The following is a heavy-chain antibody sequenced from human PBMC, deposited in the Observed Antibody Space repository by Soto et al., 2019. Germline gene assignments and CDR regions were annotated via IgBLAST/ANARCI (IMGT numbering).Heavy chain of an antibody. CDR1: GGSISSYY. CDR3: ARAPGGHCSGGRCYSDAFDI. V-gene: IGHV4-59*01. D-gene: IGHD2-15*01. J-gene: IGHJ3*02. Sequence: TLSLTCTVSGGSISSYYWSWIRQPPGKGLEWIGYIYYSGSTNYNPSLKSRVTISVDTSKNQFSLKLSSVTAADTAVYYCARAPGGHCSGGRCYSDAFDIWGQGTMVTVSS. CDR2: IYYSGST.